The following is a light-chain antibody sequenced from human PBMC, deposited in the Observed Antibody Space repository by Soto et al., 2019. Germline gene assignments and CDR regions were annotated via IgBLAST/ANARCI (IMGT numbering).Light chain of an antibody. V-gene: IGKV4-1*01. Sequence: DIVMTQSPDSLAVSLGERATINCKSSQSLLYSSNNKNYLAWYQKKPGQPPKLLIYWASTRESGVPDRFSGSGSGTDFTLTSSSLQAEDVAVYYCQQYYITPPHTFGQGTNLEIK. J-gene: IGKJ2*01. CDR1: QSLLYSSNNKNY. CDR3: QQYYITPPHT. CDR2: WAS.